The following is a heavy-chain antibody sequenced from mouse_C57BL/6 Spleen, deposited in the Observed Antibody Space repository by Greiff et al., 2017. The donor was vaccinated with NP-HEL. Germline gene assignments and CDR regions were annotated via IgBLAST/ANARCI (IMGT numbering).Heavy chain of an antibody. CDR1: GYAFSSYW. CDR2: IYPGDGDT. V-gene: IGHV1-80*01. D-gene: IGHD2-1*01. CDR3: ARCYGNYDYAMDY. J-gene: IGHJ4*01. Sequence: VQLVESGAELVKPGASVKISCKASGYAFSSYWMNWVKQRPGKGLEWIGQIYPGDGDTNYNGKFKGKATLTADKSSSTAYMQLSSLTSEDSAVYFCARCYGNYDYAMDYWGQGTSVTVSS.